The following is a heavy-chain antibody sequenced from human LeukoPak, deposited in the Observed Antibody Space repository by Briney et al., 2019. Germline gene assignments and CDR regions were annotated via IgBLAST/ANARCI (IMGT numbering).Heavy chain of an antibody. CDR1: GFTFSSYS. CDR3: AKARGFSGRNDMDV. D-gene: IGHD1-26*01. V-gene: IGHV3-21*01. Sequence: PGGSLRLSCAASGFTFSSYSMNWVRQAPGKGLEWVSSISSNSSYIYYADSVKGRFTISRDNSKNTLYLQMNSLRAEDTAVYYCAKARGFSGRNDMDVWAKGTTVTVSS. CDR2: ISSNSSYI. J-gene: IGHJ6*03.